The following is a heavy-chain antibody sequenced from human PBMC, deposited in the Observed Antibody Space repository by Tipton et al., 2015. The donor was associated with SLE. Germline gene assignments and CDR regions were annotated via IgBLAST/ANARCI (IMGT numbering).Heavy chain of an antibody. CDR3: ARGPYYIEFDY. Sequence: TLSLTCTVSGDSISSYYWSWIRQPPGKELEWIGYIYYSGSTNYNPSLKSRATISVDTSKNQFSLNLSSVTAADTAMYYCARGPYYIEFDYWGQGTPVTVSS. D-gene: IGHD1-26*01. CDR1: GDSISSYY. CDR2: IYYSGST. J-gene: IGHJ4*02. V-gene: IGHV4-59*01.